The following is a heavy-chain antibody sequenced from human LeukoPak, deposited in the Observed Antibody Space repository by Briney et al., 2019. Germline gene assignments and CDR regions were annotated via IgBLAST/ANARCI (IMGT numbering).Heavy chain of an antibody. Sequence: SETLSLTCTVSGGSISSSYWNWIRQPPGKGLEWIGYIYFSGSTNYNPSLKSRLTISLDTSKNQFSLKLSSVTAADTAVYYCARHEGLLGPRFDSWGQGALVTVSS. J-gene: IGHJ4*02. CDR1: GGSISSSY. V-gene: IGHV4-59*08. CDR3: ARHEGLLGPRFDS. CDR2: IYFSGST. D-gene: IGHD3-22*01.